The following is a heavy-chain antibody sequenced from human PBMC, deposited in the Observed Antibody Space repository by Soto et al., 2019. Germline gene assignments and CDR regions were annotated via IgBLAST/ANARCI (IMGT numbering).Heavy chain of an antibody. Sequence: GGSLRLSXATSGITFTNAWMGWVRQAPGKGLEWIGRLKSRRDGGASDFAAPVKGRFSISKDESKNTLYLQMNSLKTEDTAVYYCTTDGGVTAYPLFWAWGQGTVVTVSS. J-gene: IGHJ5*02. D-gene: IGHD2-21*02. CDR2: LKSRRDGGAS. CDR1: GITFTNAW. CDR3: TTDGGVTAYPLFWA. V-gene: IGHV3-15*01.